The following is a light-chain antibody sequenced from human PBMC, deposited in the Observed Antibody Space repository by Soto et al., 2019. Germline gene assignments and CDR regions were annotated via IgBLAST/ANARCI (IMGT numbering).Light chain of an antibody. V-gene: IGKV1D-13*01. J-gene: IGKJ5*01. CDR1: QGISSA. CDR2: DAP. Sequence: AIQLTQSPSSLSASVGDRVTITCRASQGISSALAWYQQKPGKAPKLLIYDAPSLESGVPSRFSGSGSGTDFTLTISSLQPEDFATYYCQQFNNYRITFGQGTRLEIK. CDR3: QQFNNYRIT.